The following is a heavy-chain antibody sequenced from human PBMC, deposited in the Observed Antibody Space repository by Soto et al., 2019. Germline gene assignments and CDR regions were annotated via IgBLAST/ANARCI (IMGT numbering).Heavy chain of an antibody. Sequence: PSETLSLTCAAYGGSFSGYYWSWIRQPPGKGLEWIGEVNHSGSTKYNPSLKSRVSISADTSRSQFSLKLYSVTAADTAVYYCARDLGNYHYAMDVWGQGTTVTVSS. CDR2: VNHSGST. CDR1: GGSFSGYY. V-gene: IGHV4-34*01. CDR3: ARDLGNYHYAMDV. J-gene: IGHJ6*02.